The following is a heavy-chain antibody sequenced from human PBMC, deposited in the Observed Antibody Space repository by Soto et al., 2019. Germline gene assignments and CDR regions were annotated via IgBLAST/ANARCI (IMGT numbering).Heavy chain of an antibody. Sequence: EVQLVESGGGLVQPGRSLRLSCAASGFIFDDYAMHWVRQAPGKGLEWVSVISGNIGSLGYADSVKGRFTISRDNAKNSLYLQMNSLRAEDTALYYCAKDRYSSSAYYYYGMDGWGQGTTVTVSS. D-gene: IGHD5-18*01. CDR2: ISGNIGSL. CDR1: GFIFDDYA. J-gene: IGHJ6*02. CDR3: AKDRYSSSAYYYYGMDG. V-gene: IGHV3-9*01.